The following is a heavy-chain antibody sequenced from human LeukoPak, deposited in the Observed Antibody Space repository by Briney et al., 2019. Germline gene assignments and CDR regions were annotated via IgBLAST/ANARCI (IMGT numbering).Heavy chain of an antibody. J-gene: IGHJ4*02. CDR3: ARVDESEGDY. V-gene: IGHV3-21*06. CDR1: GFTFTYYN. Sequence: GGPLRLSCSASGFTFTYYNMNWVRQAPGKGLEWVSSISSGSDYIYYADSVKGRFTISRDNAKNSLYLQMSSLSAEDTAVYYCARVDESEGDYWGQGTLVTVSS. CDR2: ISSGSDYI.